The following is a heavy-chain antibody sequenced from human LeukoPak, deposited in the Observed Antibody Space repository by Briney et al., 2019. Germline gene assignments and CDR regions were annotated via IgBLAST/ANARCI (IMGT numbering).Heavy chain of an antibody. CDR1: GFTFSSYA. J-gene: IGHJ4*02. CDR3: VKRTMVRGAAFDY. Sequence: GGALRLSCSASGFTFSSYAMHWVRQAPGKGLEYVSAISSNGGSTYYADSVKGRFTISRDNSKNTLYLQMSSLRAEDTAVYYCVKRTMVRGAAFDYWGQGTLVTVSS. V-gene: IGHV3-64D*06. CDR2: ISSNGGST. D-gene: IGHD3-10*01.